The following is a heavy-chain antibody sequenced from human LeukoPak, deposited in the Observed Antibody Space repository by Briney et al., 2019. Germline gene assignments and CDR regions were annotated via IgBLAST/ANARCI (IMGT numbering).Heavy chain of an antibody. V-gene: IGHV3-30*18. J-gene: IGHJ6*02. CDR3: AKDSPGMDV. CDR2: ISYDGSNK. CDR1: GFTFSSYG. Sequence: GGSLRLSCAASGFTFSSYGMHWVRQAPGKGLEWVAVISYDGSNKYYADSVKGRFTISRDNSKNTLYLQMNSLRAEDTAVYYCAKDSPGMDVWGQGTTVTVSS.